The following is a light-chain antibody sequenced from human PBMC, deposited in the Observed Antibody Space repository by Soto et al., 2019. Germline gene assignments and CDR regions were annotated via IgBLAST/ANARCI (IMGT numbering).Light chain of an antibody. CDR1: QSVSSN. Sequence: EIVLTQSPATLSVSPGERATLSCRASQSVSSNLAWYQQKPGQAPRLLIYGASPRATGIPVRFSGSGAGTDFTLTISSLQSEDFAVYYCQQYTNWPPITFGQGTRLEIK. J-gene: IGKJ5*01. CDR3: QQYTNWPPIT. CDR2: GAS. V-gene: IGKV3-15*01.